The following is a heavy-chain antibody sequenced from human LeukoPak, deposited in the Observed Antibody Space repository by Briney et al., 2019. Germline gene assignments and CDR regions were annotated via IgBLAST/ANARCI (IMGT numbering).Heavy chain of an antibody. Sequence: KPGGSLRLSCAASGFTFSDYYMNWIRQAPGKGLEWVAYITSSGTSTYYADSVKGRFTISRDNAKNSLYLQMDSLRAEDTAVYYCARDSYGSSCVEYWGQGTLVTVSS. CDR1: GFTFSDYY. D-gene: IGHD6-6*01. CDR2: ITSSGTST. J-gene: IGHJ4*02. CDR3: ARDSYGSSCVEY. V-gene: IGHV3-11*01.